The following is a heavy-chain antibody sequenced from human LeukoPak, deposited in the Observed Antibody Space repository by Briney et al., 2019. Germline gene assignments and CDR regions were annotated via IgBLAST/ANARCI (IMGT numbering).Heavy chain of an antibody. CDR3: ARVTGDYYALFDY. J-gene: IGHJ4*02. V-gene: IGHV1-69*04. D-gene: IGHD3-10*01. CDR1: GGTFSSYA. Sequence: ASVKVSCKSSGGTFSSYAISWVRQAPGQGLEWMGRIIPILGIANYAQKLQGRVTITADKSTSTAYMELSSLRSEDTAVYYCARVTGDYYALFDYWGQGTLVTVSS. CDR2: IIPILGIA.